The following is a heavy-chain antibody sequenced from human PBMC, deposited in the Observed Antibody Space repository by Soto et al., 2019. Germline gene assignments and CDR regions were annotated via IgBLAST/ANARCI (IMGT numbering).Heavy chain of an antibody. J-gene: IGHJ6*02. Sequence: SLRLSCAAPGFTFSSYAMHWVRQAPGKGLGWVAVISYDGSNKYYADSVKGRFTISRDNSKNTLYLQMNSLRAEDTAVYHCARDRKLWFVYGMDVWGQGTTVTVSS. CDR2: ISYDGSNK. D-gene: IGHD3-10*01. CDR1: GFTFSSYA. V-gene: IGHV3-30-3*01. CDR3: ARDRKLWFVYGMDV.